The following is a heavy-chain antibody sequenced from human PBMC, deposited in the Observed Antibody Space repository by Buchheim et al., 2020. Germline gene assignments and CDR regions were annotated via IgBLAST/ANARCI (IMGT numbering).Heavy chain of an antibody. CDR1: GYDFSTSF. V-gene: IGHV1-3*01. CDR3: ARGSGSYQKGLDS. CDR2: INAAHGNT. Sequence: QVQLVQSGTEVKKPGASVKVSCKASGYDFSTSFIHWVRQAPGQRLEWMGWINAAHGNTKFSQKLQGRVTITSDTSATPAFMDLSRLTSEDTAIYFCARGSGSYQKGLDSWGQGT. D-gene: IGHD1-26*01. J-gene: IGHJ4*02.